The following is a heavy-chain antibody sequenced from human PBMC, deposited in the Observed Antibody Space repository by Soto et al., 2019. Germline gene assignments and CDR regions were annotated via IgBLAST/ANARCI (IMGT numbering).Heavy chain of an antibody. CDR3: GRCSSTSCHLGADY. V-gene: IGHV3-30-3*01. J-gene: IGHJ4*02. Sequence: QVQLVESGGGVVQPGRSLRLSCAASGFTFSSYAMHWVHQAPGKGLEGVALISHDGSNKYYADSVKGRFTISRDNYKNTLYLQMNSLRTEDTSVYYCGRCSSTSCHLGADYWGQGTLVTVSS. CDR2: ISHDGSNK. CDR1: GFTFSSYA. D-gene: IGHD2-2*01.